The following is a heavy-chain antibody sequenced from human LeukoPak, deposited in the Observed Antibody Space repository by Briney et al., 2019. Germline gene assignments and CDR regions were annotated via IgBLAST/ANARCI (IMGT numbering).Heavy chain of an antibody. D-gene: IGHD2-2*01. CDR3: AKDDFYCSSTSCTDY. CDR1: GFTFSNYA. Sequence: GGSLRLSCATSGFTFSNYAMDWVRQAPGKGLEWVAIVSFDESDKYYADSMKGRFTISRDNSKNTLYLQMNSLRAEDTAVYYCAKDDFYCSSTSCTDYWGQGTLVTVSS. CDR2: VSFDESDK. V-gene: IGHV3-30*04. J-gene: IGHJ4*02.